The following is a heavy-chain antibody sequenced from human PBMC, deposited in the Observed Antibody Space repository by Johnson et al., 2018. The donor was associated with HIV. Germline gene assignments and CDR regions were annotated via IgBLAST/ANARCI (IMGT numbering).Heavy chain of an antibody. CDR2: TWFDGSKK. V-gene: IGHV3-33*01. D-gene: IGHD3-9*01. J-gene: IGHJ3*02. CDR1: GFTFSNYG. CDR3: ARVTGAKGAGGGPLDI. Sequence: QVQLVESGGGVVRPGGSLRLSCAASGFTFSNYGIHWVRQAPGKGLEWVAATWFDGSKKYYSDSVRGRFIISRDNSKNTLYLQMNSLRAEDTALYYCARVTGAKGAGGGPLDIWGPGTMVTVSA.